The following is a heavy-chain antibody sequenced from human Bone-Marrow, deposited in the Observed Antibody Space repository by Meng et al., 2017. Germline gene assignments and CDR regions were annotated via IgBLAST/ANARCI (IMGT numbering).Heavy chain of an antibody. CDR2: IYHTGAT. D-gene: IGHD3-16*01. Sequence: SETLSLTCAVSGYSISSGYYWGWVRQPPGKGLEWIGSIYHTGATYYNPSLKSRVTISVDTSTNQFSLKVTSVTAADTAVYYCAGGSGAYSYWGQGTLVTVSS. V-gene: IGHV4-38-2*01. CDR3: AGGSGAYSY. J-gene: IGHJ4*02. CDR1: GYSISSGYY.